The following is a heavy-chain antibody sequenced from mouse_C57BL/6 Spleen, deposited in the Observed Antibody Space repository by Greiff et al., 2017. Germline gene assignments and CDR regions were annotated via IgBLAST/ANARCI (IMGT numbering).Heavy chain of an antibody. J-gene: IGHJ2*01. V-gene: IGHV1-52*01. CDR1: GYTFTSYW. CDR3: ARWEVTTRYFDY. CDR2: IDPSDSET. Sequence: QVQLQQPGAELVRPGSSVKLSCTASGYTFTSYWMHWVQQRPIQGLEWIGNIDPSDSETHYTQTFKDKATLTVDKSSSTPYMQLSSLTSEDSAVYYGARWEVTTRYFDYWGQGTTLTVYS. D-gene: IGHD2-2*01.